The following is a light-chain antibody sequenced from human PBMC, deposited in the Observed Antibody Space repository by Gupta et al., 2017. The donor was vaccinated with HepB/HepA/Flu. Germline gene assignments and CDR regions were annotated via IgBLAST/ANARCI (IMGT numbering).Light chain of an antibody. J-gene: IGLJ2*01. CDR3: ATWDFTLRGAV. V-gene: IGLV1-44*01. CDR2: SND. CDR1: SSNVGNNV. Sequence: QSVLTQPPSVSGSPGQKVAISCSGSSSNVGNNVVNWYQQVPGTSPKRLIYSNDQRPSGVPGRFSGSKSGTSASLAISGLQSEDEAVYYCATWDFTLRGAVIGGGTSLSVL.